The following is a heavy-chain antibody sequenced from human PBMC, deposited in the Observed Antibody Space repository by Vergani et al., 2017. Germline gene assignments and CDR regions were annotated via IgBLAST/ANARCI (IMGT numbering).Heavy chain of an antibody. CDR3: ARDREMATTRGPYNWFDP. J-gene: IGHJ5*02. Sequence: EVLLVESGGGLVQPGGSLRLSCAASGFTFSAYWMNWVRQAPGKGLEWVANIKQDGSEKYYVDSVKGRFTISRDNAKNSLYLQMNSLRAEDTAVYYCARDREMATTRGPYNWFDPWGQGTLVTVSS. CDR1: GFTFSAYW. D-gene: IGHD5-24*01. CDR2: IKQDGSEK. V-gene: IGHV3-7*01.